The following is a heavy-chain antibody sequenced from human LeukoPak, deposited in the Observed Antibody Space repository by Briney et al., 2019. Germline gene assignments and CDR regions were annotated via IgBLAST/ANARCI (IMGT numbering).Heavy chain of an antibody. D-gene: IGHD4-17*01. J-gene: IGHJ3*02. V-gene: IGHV3-30*04. CDR3: AREGVQTTVDAFDI. CDR1: EFTLKIYP. Sequence: GGSLRLSCAVSEFTLKIYPMHWVRQAPGKGLEWLSVISHDGSDKNNEDSVKGRFIISRDNSKNTIYLQLNSLRTEDTAMYYCAREGVQTTVDAFDIWGLGAMVIVSS. CDR2: ISHDGSDK.